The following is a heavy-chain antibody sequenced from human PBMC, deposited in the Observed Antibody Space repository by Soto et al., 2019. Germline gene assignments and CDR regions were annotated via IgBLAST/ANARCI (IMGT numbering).Heavy chain of an antibody. D-gene: IGHD3-10*01. CDR3: ARVKNYYGSGSYYNVGGWFDP. Sequence: QVQLVQSGAEVKKPGSSVKVPCKASGGTFSSYTISWVRQAPGQGLEWMGRIIPILGIANYAQKFQGRVTITADKSTSTAYMELSSLRSEDTAVYYCARVKNYYGSGSYYNVGGWFDPWGQGTLVTVSS. CDR2: IIPILGIA. V-gene: IGHV1-69*02. CDR1: GGTFSSYT. J-gene: IGHJ5*02.